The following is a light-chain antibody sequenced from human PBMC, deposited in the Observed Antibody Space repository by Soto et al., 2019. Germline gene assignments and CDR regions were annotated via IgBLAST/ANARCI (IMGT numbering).Light chain of an antibody. V-gene: IGKV1-5*01. J-gene: IGKJ2*01. Sequence: DFQMTQSPPTLSASVGDRVTITCRASQSVSSWLAWYQQKPGKAPKLLIHHASSLESGVPSRFSGSGSGTEFTLTISSLQPDDFATYYCQQHNGYFGQGTKVDIK. CDR2: HAS. CDR1: QSVSSW. CDR3: QQHNGY.